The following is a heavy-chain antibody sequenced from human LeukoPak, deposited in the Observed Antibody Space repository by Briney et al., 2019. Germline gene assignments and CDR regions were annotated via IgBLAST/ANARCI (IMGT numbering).Heavy chain of an antibody. D-gene: IGHD3-3*01. J-gene: IGHJ4*02. CDR1: GCTINSYY. Sequence: PSETLSLTCTVSGCTINSYYWNWIRQPPGKGLEWIGYIYYTGSTEYHPPLKSRGTISLDKSKNQFSLMLTSETAADPTVDYLWRVYQAADYYFYYWGQGTLVSVSS. CDR2: IYYTGST. V-gene: IGHV4-59*01. CDR3: WRVYQAADYYFYY.